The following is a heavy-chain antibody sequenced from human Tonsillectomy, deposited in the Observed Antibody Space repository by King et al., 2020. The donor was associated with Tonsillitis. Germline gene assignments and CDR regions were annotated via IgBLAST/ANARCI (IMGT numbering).Heavy chain of an antibody. V-gene: IGHV4-39*01. CDR3: ARYSGSYYSFDY. Sequence: QLQESGPGLVKPSETLSLTCAVSGGFITSSNYYWGWIRQPPGKGLGWIGNIYYSGTTYYNPSLQIRVTISVDTSKNQFSLKLSSVSAADTAGYYCARYSGSYYSFDYWSQGTLVTVSS. CDR2: IYYSGTT. D-gene: IGHD1-26*01. CDR1: GGFITSSNYY. J-gene: IGHJ4*02.